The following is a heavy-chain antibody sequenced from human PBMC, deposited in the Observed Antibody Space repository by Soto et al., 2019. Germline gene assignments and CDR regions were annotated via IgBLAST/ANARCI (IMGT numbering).Heavy chain of an antibody. CDR2: INHSGST. CDR1: GGSFSGYY. J-gene: IGHJ3*02. Sequence: SETLSLTCAVYGGSFSGYYWSWIRQPPGKGLEWIGEINHSGSTNYNPSLKSRVTISVDTSKNQFSLKLSSVTAADTAVYYCARSGYYTLTSDAFDIWGQGTMVTVSS. V-gene: IGHV4-34*01. D-gene: IGHD3-3*01. CDR3: ARSGYYTLTSDAFDI.